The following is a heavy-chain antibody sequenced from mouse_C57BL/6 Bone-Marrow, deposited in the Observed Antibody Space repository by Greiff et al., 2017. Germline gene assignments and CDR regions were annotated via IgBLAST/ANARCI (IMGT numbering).Heavy chain of an antibody. D-gene: IGHD2-5*01. CDR2: IDPSDSAT. J-gene: IGHJ2*01. CDR3: ARGVGYSNYGNFDD. V-gene: IGHV1-52*01. Sequence: QVHVKQPGAELVRPGSSVKLSCKASGYTFTSYWMHWVKQRPIQGLEWIGNIDPSDSATHYNQKFKDKATLTVDKSSSTAYMQLSSLTSEDSAVYYCARGVGYSNYGNFDDWGQGTTLTVSS. CDR1: GYTFTSYW.